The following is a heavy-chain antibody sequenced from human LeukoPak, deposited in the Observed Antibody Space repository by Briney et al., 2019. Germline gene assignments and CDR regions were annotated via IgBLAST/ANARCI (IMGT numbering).Heavy chain of an antibody. CDR2: IRSKAYGGTT. CDR3: TRDQDQYYYDSEGY. J-gene: IGHJ4*02. V-gene: IGHV3-49*03. CDR1: GFTFSSYA. Sequence: GGSLRLSCAASGFTFSSYAMSWFRQAPGKGLEWVGFIRSKAYGGTTEYAASVKGRFTISRDDSKSIAYLQMNSLKTEDTAVYYCTRDQDQYYYDSEGYWGQGTLVTVSS. D-gene: IGHD3-22*01.